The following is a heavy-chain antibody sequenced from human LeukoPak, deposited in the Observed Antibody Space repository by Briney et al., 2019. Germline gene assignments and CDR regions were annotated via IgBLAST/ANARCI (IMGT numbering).Heavy chain of an antibody. Sequence: GGSLRLSCAASGFTFSSYAMHWVRQAPGKGLEWVAVISYDGSNKYYADSVKDRFTISRDNSKNTLYLQMNSLRAEDTAVYYCARELLNYGDYGEDWGQGTLVTVSS. J-gene: IGHJ4*02. D-gene: IGHD4-17*01. CDR2: ISYDGSNK. CDR1: GFTFSSYA. CDR3: ARELLNYGDYGED. V-gene: IGHV3-30-3*01.